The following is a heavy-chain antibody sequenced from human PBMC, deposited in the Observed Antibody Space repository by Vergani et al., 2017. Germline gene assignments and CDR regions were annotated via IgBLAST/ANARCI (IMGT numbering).Heavy chain of an antibody. Sequence: QVQLQESGPGLVKPSETLTLTCDVSDSSSMTKPYWGWFRQSPGKGLEWIGCIHHSGATHYNSSLKSRVSISIVSSSKFSLSLTSVTAADTAIYYCARHRGSGGFFPSSYFYGMDVCVHGTTVTVSS. V-gene: IGHV4-38-2*01. CDR3: ARHRGSGGFFPSSYFYGMDV. CDR1: DSSSMTKPY. J-gene: IGHJ6*02. CDR2: IHHSGAT. D-gene: IGHD3-10*01.